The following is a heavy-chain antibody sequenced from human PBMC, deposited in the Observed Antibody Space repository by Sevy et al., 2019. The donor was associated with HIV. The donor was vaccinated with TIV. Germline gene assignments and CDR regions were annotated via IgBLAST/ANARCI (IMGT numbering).Heavy chain of an antibody. V-gene: IGHV3-33*01. Sequence: GGSLRLSCAASGFTFSSFGMHRVRQAPGKGLEWLAVIWFDGSNTYYADSVRGRFTISRDIAKNTLHLQMNSLRAEDTAVYYCARDLEFYDHGDYGPAFMPDFWGHGTLVTVSS. CDR2: IWFDGSNT. D-gene: IGHD4-17*01. CDR1: GFTFSSFG. CDR3: ARDLEFYDHGDYGPAFMPDF. J-gene: IGHJ4*01.